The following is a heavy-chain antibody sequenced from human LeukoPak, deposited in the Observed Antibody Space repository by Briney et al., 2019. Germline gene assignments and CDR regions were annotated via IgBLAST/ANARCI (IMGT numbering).Heavy chain of an antibody. V-gene: IGHV4-34*01. CDR3: ARLRRDGVHFLDY. D-gene: IGHD5-24*01. CDR2: INHSGST. CDR1: GGSFSGYY. Sequence: SETLSLTCAVYGGSFSGYYWSWIRQPPGKGLEWIGEINHSGSTNYNPSLKSRVTISVDTSKNQFSLKLSSVTAADTAVYFCARLRRDGVHFLDYWGQGTLVTVSS. J-gene: IGHJ4*02.